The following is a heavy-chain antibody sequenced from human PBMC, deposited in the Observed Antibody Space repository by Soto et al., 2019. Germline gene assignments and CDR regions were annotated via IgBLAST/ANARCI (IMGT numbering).Heavy chain of an antibody. D-gene: IGHD2-15*01. V-gene: IGHV4-30-4*01. CDR2: IYYSGST. CDR3: ARGRGARYFDY. Sequence: SETLSLTCTVSGGSISSGDYYWSWIRQPPGKGLEWIGYIYYSGSTYYNPSLKSRVTISVDTSKNQFSLKLSSVTAADTAVYYCARGRGARYFDYWGQGTLVTVSS. J-gene: IGHJ4*02. CDR1: GGSISSGDYY.